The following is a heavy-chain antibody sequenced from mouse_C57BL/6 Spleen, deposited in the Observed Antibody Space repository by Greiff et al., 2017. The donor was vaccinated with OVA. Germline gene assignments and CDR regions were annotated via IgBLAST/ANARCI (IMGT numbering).Heavy chain of an antibody. J-gene: IGHJ4*01. D-gene: IGHD1-1*01. CDR2: INPNNGGT. V-gene: IGHV1-26*01. CDR1: GYTFTDYY. Sequence: VQLQQSGPELVKPGASVKISCKASGYTFTDYYMNWVKQSHGKSLEWIGDINPNNGGTSYNQKFKGKATLTVDKSSSTAYMELRSLTSEDSAVYYCARGDGYGSYYAMDYWGQGTSVTVSS. CDR3: ARGDGYGSYYAMDY.